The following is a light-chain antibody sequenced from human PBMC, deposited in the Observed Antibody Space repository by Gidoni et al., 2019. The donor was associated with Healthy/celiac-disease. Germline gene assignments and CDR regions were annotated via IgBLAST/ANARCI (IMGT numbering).Light chain of an antibody. Sequence: EIVLTQSPATLSLSPGERATLSCRASQSVSSYLAWYQQKPGQAPRLLIYDASNRATGIPARFSGSGSGTDFTLTISSLEPEDFAVYYCQQRSNWPHCTFGQGTKLEIK. CDR2: DAS. CDR1: QSVSSY. J-gene: IGKJ2*02. V-gene: IGKV3-11*01. CDR3: QQRSNWPHCT.